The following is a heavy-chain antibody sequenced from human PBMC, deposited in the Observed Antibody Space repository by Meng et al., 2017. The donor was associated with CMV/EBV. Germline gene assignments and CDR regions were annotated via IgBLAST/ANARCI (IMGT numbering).Heavy chain of an antibody. V-gene: IGHV3-21*01. CDR3: ARGRWFGELSWFDP. J-gene: IGHJ5*02. CDR1: GFTFSSYS. CDR2: ISSSSSYI. D-gene: IGHD3-10*01. Sequence: LTCAASGFTFSSYSMNWVRQAPGKGLEWVSSISSSSSYIYYADSVKGRFIISRDNAKNSLYLQMNSLRAEDTAVYYCARGRWFGELSWFDPWGQGTLVTVSS.